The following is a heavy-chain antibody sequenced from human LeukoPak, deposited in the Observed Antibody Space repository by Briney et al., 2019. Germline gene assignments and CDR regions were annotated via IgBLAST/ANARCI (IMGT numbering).Heavy chain of an antibody. V-gene: IGHV4-39*01. Sequence: SETLSLTCTVSGGSISSSSYYWGWIRQPPGKGLEWIGSIYYSGSTYYNPSLKSRVTISVDTSKNQFSLKLSSVTAADTAVYYCARYSYGFKDNWFDPWGQGTLVTVSS. CDR1: GGSISSSSYY. J-gene: IGHJ5*02. CDR3: ARYSYGFKDNWFDP. CDR2: IYYSGST. D-gene: IGHD5-18*01.